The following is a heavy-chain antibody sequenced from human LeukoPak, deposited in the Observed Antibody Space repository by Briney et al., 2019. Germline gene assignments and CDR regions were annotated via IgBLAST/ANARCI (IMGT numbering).Heavy chain of an antibody. V-gene: IGHV4-39*01. J-gene: IGHJ4*02. CDR3: ARLGGSYVFDY. CDR2: IYYSGST. Sequence: SETLSLTCTVSGGSISSSSYYWGWIRQPPGKGLEWIGSIYYSGSTYYNPSLKSRVTISVDTSKNQFSLKLSSVTAADTAVYYCARLGGSYVFDYWGQGTLVTVSS. D-gene: IGHD1-26*01. CDR1: GGSISSSSYY.